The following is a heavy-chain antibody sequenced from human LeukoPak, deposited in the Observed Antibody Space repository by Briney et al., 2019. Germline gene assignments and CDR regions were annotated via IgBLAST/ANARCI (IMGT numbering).Heavy chain of an antibody. CDR3: ARDKGAIVGATTGGY. J-gene: IGHJ4*02. V-gene: IGHV1-18*01. Sequence: ASVKVSCKASGYTFISDGISWVRQAPGQGLEWMGWISAYNGNTNYAQKLQGRVTMTTDTSTSTAYMELRSLRSDDTAVYYCARDKGAIVGATTGGYWGQGTLVTVSS. CDR1: GYTFISDG. CDR2: ISAYNGNT. D-gene: IGHD1-26*01.